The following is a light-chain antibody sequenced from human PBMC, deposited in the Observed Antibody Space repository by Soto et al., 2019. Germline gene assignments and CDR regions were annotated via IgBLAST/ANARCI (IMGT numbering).Light chain of an antibody. V-gene: IGKV1-5*01. J-gene: IGKJ1*01. CDR3: QQYNSYSWT. CDR1: QSISMW. Sequence: DIPITQSPSSLSASVGDRVTISCRASQSISMWLAWYQQTPGKDTKHRSYDACSLERGVPSRSSGSGSGTGFTLTTSRLLPDEFATYYCQQYNSYSWTFGQAT. CDR2: DAC.